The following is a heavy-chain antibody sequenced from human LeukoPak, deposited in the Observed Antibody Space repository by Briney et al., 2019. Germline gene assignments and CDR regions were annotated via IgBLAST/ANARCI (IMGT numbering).Heavy chain of an antibody. Sequence: SETLSLTCTVSGGSISSYYWSWIRQPAGKGLEWIGRIYTSGSTNYNPSLKSRVTRSVDTSKNQFSLKLSSVAAADTAVYYCARDFTYYNFWSGYYTGIYFDYWGQGPLVTVSS. D-gene: IGHD3-3*01. CDR3: ARDFTYYNFWSGYYTGIYFDY. CDR1: GGSISSYY. CDR2: IYTSGST. V-gene: IGHV4-4*07. J-gene: IGHJ4*02.